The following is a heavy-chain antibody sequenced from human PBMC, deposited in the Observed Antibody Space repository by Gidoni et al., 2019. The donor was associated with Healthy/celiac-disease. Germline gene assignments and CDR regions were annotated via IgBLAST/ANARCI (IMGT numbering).Heavy chain of an antibody. CDR1: GYSFTSYW. D-gene: IGHD2-15*01. J-gene: IGHJ2*01. CDR2: IDPSDSYT. Sequence: EVQLVQSGAEVQKPGESLRISCKGSGYSFTSYWISWVRQMPGKGLEWMGRIDPSDSYTNYSPSFQGHVTISADKSISTAYLQWSSLKASDTAMYYCARQRYCSGGSCYQTLGWYFDLWGRGTLVTVSS. CDR3: ARQRYCSGGSCYQTLGWYFDL. V-gene: IGHV5-10-1*03.